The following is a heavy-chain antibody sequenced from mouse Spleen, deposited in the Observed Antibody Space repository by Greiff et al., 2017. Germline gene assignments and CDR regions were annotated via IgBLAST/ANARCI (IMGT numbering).Heavy chain of an antibody. Sequence: QVQLQQSGAELVRPGTSVKVSCKASGYAFTNYLIEWVKQRPGQGLEWIGVINPGSGGTNYNEKFKGKATLTADKSSSTAYMQLSSLTSEDSAVYFCARGRLPPFDYWGQGTTLTVSS. V-gene: IGHV1-54*01. CDR3: ARGRLPPFDY. CDR1: GYAFTNYL. J-gene: IGHJ2*01. D-gene: IGHD2-2*01. CDR2: INPGSGGT.